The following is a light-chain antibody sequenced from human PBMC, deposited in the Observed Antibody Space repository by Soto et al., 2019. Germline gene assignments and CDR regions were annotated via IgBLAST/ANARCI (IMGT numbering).Light chain of an antibody. J-gene: IGLJ3*02. CDR1: SSDVGAYNF. CDR2: EVS. CDR3: SLYTTSSTWV. V-gene: IGLV2-14*01. Sequence: QSALTQPASVSGSPGQSITISCTGTSSDVGAYNFVSWYQQHPGKAPKLMIFEVSNRPSGVSNRFSGSKSGNTASLTISGLQAEDEADYYCSLYTTSSTWVFGGGTKLTVL.